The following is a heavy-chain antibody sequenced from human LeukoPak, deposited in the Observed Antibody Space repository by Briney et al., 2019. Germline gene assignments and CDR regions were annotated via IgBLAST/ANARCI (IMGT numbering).Heavy chain of an antibody. J-gene: IGHJ4*02. D-gene: IGHD3-22*01. CDR2: IWYDGSNK. V-gene: IGHV3-33*01. CDR1: RFTFSNYG. Sequence: PGGSLRLSCAASRFTFSNYGMHWVRQAPGKGLEWVAVIWYDGSNKYYADSVKGQFTISRDNSKNTLYLQMNSLRAEDTAVYYCARGRGYDSGTYNYAFSDYWGQGTLVTVSS. CDR3: ARGRGYDSGTYNYAFSDY.